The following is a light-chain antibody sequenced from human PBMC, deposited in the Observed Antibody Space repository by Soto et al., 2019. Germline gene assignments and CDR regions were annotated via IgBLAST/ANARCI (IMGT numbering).Light chain of an antibody. Sequence: DVQLTQSPSSLSVFVGDSVTVTCRASQNIITYLHWYHQKPGEAPTLLINAASTLQSGVPSRFSGSGSGTDFTLTINNLQPEDVGTYYCQPGYSNPTFGQRTKVEIK. CDR2: AAS. CDR3: QPGYSNPT. J-gene: IGKJ1*01. CDR1: QNIITY. V-gene: IGKV1-39*01.